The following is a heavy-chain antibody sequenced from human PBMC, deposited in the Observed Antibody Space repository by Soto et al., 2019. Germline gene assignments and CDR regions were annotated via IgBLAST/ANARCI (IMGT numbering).Heavy chain of an antibody. CDR3: TRGGYCSSTSCFRSYYYYMDV. CDR2: IRSKAYGGTT. V-gene: IGHV3-49*03. CDR1: GFTFGDYA. D-gene: IGHD2-2*01. J-gene: IGHJ6*03. Sequence: GGSLRLSCTASGFTFGDYAMSWFRQAPGKGLEWVGFIRSKAYGGTTEYAASVKGRFTISRDDSKSIAYLQMNSLKTEDTAVYYCTRGGYCSSTSCFRSYYYYMDVWGKGTTVTVSS.